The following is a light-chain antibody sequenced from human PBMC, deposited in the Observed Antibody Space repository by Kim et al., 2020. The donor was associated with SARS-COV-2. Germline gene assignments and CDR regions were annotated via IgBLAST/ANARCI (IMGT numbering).Light chain of an antibody. CDR3: QQDYTLPP. J-gene: IGKJ4*01. CDR1: QSVRSRY. Sequence: PGESLPLLRRASQSVRSRYLIRSQPKPGQAPRLLIYGASTRATGIQARLSGSGSGTDFPLTLSSLQREDCVVYYCQQDYTLPPLGGGNNLE. V-gene: IGKV3D-7*01. CDR2: GAS.